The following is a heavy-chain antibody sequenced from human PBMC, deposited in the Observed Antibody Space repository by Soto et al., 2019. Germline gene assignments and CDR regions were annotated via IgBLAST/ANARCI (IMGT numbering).Heavy chain of an antibody. D-gene: IGHD5-12*01. J-gene: IGHJ4*02. Sequence: QVQLQESGPGLVKPSETLSLTCTVSGGSISAFYWNWIRQPPGKGLEWIGYIYYSGSTYYNPSLKSRVTISVDTSKNQFSRNLSSVTAADTAVYYCARGGMATTRRWGQGTLVTVSS. CDR3: ARGGMATTRR. CDR2: IYYSGST. V-gene: IGHV4-59*01. CDR1: GGSISAFY.